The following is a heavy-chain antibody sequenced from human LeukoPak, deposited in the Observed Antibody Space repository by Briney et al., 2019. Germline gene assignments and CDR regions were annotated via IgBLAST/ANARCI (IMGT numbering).Heavy chain of an antibody. V-gene: IGHV3-30*02. J-gene: IGHJ5*01. CDR1: GFTFSSYG. CDR2: IRYDGSNK. CDR3: ARARRSGGITLIRGVKDRGWFDS. Sequence: GGSLRLSCAASGFTFSSYGMHWVRQAPGKGLEWVAYIRYDGSNKYYADSVKGRFTISRDNSKNTLYLQMNSLRAEDTAVHYCARARRSGGITLIRGVKDRGWFDSWGQGTLVTVSS. D-gene: IGHD3-10*01.